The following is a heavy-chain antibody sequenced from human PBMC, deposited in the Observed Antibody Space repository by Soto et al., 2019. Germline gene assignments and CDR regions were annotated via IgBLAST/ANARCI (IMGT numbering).Heavy chain of an antibody. CDR3: AREARRETVLMVYAENHDAFDI. CDR2: ISYDGSNK. CDR1: GFTFSSYA. V-gene: IGHV3-30-3*01. J-gene: IGHJ3*02. D-gene: IGHD2-8*01. Sequence: QPGGSLRLSCAASGFTFSSYAMHWVRQAPGKGLEWVAVISYDGSNKYYADSVKGRFTISRDNSKNTLYLQMNSLRAEDTAVYYCAREARRETVLMVYAENHDAFDIWGQGTMVTVSS.